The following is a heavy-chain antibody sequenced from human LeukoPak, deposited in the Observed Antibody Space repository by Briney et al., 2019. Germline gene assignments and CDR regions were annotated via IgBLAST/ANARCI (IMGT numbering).Heavy chain of an antibody. CDR1: GFTFSSYG. V-gene: IGHV3-33*01. D-gene: IGHD5-18*01. CDR3: ARDRGYNYGHAFDI. CDR2: IWFDGSNE. J-gene: IGHJ3*02. Sequence: GGSLRLSCAASGFTFSSYGMHWVRHAPGKGLEWVSLIWFDGSNEYYADSVKGRFTISRDNSKNTLYLQMNILSAEDTAVYYCARDRGYNYGHAFDIWGQGTMVTVSS.